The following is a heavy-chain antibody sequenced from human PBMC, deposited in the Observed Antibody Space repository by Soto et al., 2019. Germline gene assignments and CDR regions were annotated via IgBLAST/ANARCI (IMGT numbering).Heavy chain of an antibody. D-gene: IGHD1-26*01. CDR3: ATEHVGGNYVFDY. CDR2: ISSSGIAI. CDR1: GFTFSDYF. Sequence: LRLSCAASGFTFSDYFLSWIRQAPGKGLEWVSYISSSGIAIYYADSVKGRFTISRDNAKNSLYLQMNSLRAEDTAVYYCATEHVGGNYVFDYWGQGTLVTVSS. V-gene: IGHV3-11*01. J-gene: IGHJ4*02.